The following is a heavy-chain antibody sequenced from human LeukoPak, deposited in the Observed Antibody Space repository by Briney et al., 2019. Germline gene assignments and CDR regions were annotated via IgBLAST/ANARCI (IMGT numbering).Heavy chain of an antibody. Sequence: GGSLRLSCAASGFTLSSYYMNWVRQPPGKGLEWVSSISGSSTYKFYANSVKGRFTISRDKSKNSLYLQMSSLRAEDTALYYCAKGVRSGTYYNCFDPWGQGTLVTVSS. CDR1: GFTLSSYY. J-gene: IGHJ5*02. CDR3: AKGVRSGTYYNCFDP. V-gene: IGHV3-21*04. CDR2: ISGSSTYK. D-gene: IGHD1-26*01.